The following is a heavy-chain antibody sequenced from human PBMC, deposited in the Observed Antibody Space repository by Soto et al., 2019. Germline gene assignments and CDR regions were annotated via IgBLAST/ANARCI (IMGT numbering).Heavy chain of an antibody. J-gene: IGHJ4*02. CDR1: GFTFSSYG. CDR3: AKDRRAGGNYGLYSDF. Sequence: EVQLLESGGCLVQPGGSLRLSCAASGFTFSSYGMTWVRQAPGKGLEWVSFSSATGAGTYYADSVKGRFTISRDNSKNTLYLQMTSLRADDTAVYYCAKDRRAGGNYGLYSDFWGQGALVIVSS. D-gene: IGHD1-7*01. V-gene: IGHV3-23*01. CDR2: SSATGAGT.